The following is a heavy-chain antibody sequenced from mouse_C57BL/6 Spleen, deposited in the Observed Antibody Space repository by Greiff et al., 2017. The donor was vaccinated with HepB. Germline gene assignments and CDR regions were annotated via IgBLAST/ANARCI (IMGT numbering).Heavy chain of an antibody. CDR1: GYTFTSYD. CDR2: IYPRDGST. CDR3: ARDYYGSSYGYYAMDY. J-gene: IGHJ4*01. D-gene: IGHD1-1*01. V-gene: IGHV1-85*01. Sequence: QVQLQQSGPELVKPGASVKLSCKASGYTFTSYDINWVKQRPGQGLEWIGWIYPRDGSTKYNEKFKGKATLTVDTSSSTAYRELHSLTSEDSAVYFCARDYYGSSYGYYAMDYWGQGTSVTVSS.